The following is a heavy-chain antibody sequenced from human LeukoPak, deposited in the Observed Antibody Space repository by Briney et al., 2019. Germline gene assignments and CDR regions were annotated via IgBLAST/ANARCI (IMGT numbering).Heavy chain of an antibody. Sequence: GGSLRLSCAASAFTFSDYSMNWVRQAPGKGLEWISYIDTSSSTMYYADSVMGRFTISRDNAKESLYLQMNSLRDEDTAVYYCAREDDSWGPNNLDLWGQGTMVTVPS. CDR3: AREDDSWGPNNLDL. D-gene: IGHD7-27*01. V-gene: IGHV3-48*02. CDR2: IDTSSSTM. J-gene: IGHJ3*01. CDR1: AFTFSDYS.